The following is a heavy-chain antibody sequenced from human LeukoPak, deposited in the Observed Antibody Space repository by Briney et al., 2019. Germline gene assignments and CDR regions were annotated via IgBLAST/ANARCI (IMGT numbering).Heavy chain of an antibody. J-gene: IGHJ4*02. Sequence: SVKVSCKASGGTFSSYAISWVRQAPGQGLEWMGGIIPIFGTANYAQKFQGRVTITADESTSTAYMELSSLRSEDTAVYYCARDTEPTYYYGSGSPSELDYWGQGTLVTVSS. D-gene: IGHD3-10*01. V-gene: IGHV1-69*01. CDR3: ARDTEPTYYYGSGSPSELDY. CDR1: GGTFSSYA. CDR2: IIPIFGTA.